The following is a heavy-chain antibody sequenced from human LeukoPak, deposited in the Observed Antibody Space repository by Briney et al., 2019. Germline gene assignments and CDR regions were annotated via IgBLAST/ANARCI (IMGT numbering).Heavy chain of an antibody. Sequence: SQTLSLTCAISGDGVSTNSAAWNWIRQSPSRGLEWLGRTVYRSKWSNYYAVSVKSRIIINSDTSKNHFSLQLNSVTPEDTAVYYCARDQNWAFDYWGQGILVTVSS. CDR3: ARDQNWAFDY. CDR1: GDGVSTNSAA. CDR2: TVYRSKWSN. D-gene: IGHD7-27*01. J-gene: IGHJ4*02. V-gene: IGHV6-1*01.